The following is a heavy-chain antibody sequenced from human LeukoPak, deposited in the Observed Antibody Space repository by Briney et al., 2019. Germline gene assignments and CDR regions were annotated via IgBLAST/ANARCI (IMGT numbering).Heavy chain of an antibody. CDR1: GFTFSDYY. J-gene: IGHJ4*02. CDR2: ISSSSSYT. V-gene: IGHV3-11*05. Sequence: GGSLRLSCAASGFTFSDYYMSWIRQAPGKGLEWVSYISSSSSYTNYADSVKGRFTISRDNAKNSLYPQMNSLGAEDTAVYYCARDTPDYYDSSGYYYGHYFDYWGQGTLVTVSS. D-gene: IGHD3-22*01. CDR3: ARDTPDYYDSSGYYYGHYFDY.